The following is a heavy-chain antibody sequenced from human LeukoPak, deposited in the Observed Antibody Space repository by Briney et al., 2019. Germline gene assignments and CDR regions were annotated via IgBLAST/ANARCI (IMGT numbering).Heavy chain of an antibody. CDR1: GYTFTRYY. V-gene: IGHV1-46*01. J-gene: IGHJ4*02. D-gene: IGHD3-16*01. Sequence: ASVKVSCKASGYTFTRYYIHWVRQAPGQGLEWMGKVDPSGGTTTYAQKFQGRVTVTRDTPTSTVYMEMSSLRPEDTAVYYCAREESGGLFDYWGQGTLLTVSS. CDR3: AREESGGLFDY. CDR2: VDPSGGTT.